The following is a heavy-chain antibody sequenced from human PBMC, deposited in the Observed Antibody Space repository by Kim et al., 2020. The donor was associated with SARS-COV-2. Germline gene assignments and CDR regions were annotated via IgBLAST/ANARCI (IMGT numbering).Heavy chain of an antibody. CDR3: GLGLRRFGDAFDI. CDR2: IYYSGST. D-gene: IGHD3-10*01. J-gene: IGHJ3*02. CDR1: GGSISSSSYY. Sequence: SETLSLTCTVSGGSISSSSYYWGWIRQPPGKGLEWIGSIYYSGSTYYNPFLKSRVTISVDTSKNQFSLKLSSVTAADTAVYYCGLGLRRFGDAFDIWGQGTMVTVSS. V-gene: IGHV4-39*01.